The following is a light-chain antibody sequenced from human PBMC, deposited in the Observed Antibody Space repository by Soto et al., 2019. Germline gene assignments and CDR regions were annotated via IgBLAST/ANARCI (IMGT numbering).Light chain of an antibody. J-gene: IGLJ2*01. CDR3: AAWDDSLSAGV. CDR1: SSNIGSNY. Sequence: QSVLTQPPSASGTPGQRVTISCSGSSSNIGSNYVYWYQQLPGTAPKLLIYRNNQRPSGVPDRFSGSKSGTSASLAISGLRSEHEADYYCAAWDDSLSAGVFGGGTRVTVL. CDR2: RNN. V-gene: IGLV1-47*01.